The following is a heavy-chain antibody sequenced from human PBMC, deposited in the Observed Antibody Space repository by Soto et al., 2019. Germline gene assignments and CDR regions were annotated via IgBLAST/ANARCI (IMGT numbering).Heavy chain of an antibody. D-gene: IGHD6-19*01. CDR3: AKDLADSSGWTTIDY. Sequence: GGSLRLSCAASGFTFSSYGMHWVRQAPGKGLEWVAVISYDGSNKYYADSVKGRFTISRDNSKNTLYLQMNSLRAEDTAVYYCAKDLADSSGWTTIDYWGQGTLVTVSS. V-gene: IGHV3-30*18. CDR1: GFTFSSYG. CDR2: ISYDGSNK. J-gene: IGHJ4*02.